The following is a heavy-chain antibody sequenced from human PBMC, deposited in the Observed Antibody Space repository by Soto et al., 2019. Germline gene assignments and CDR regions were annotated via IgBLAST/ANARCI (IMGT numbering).Heavy chain of an antibody. Sequence: EVQLLESGGGLVQPGGSLRLSCAGSGFTFSDYAISWVRQAPGKGLEWVSAMSGRGGSVYYADSVKGRFTISRDNSKNTVYLQMSSLRGEDTAIYYCAKTFGSNWLLDSWGRGTLVTVSS. D-gene: IGHD6-13*01. CDR1: GFTFSDYA. J-gene: IGHJ4*02. V-gene: IGHV3-23*01. CDR3: AKTFGSNWLLDS. CDR2: MSGRGGSV.